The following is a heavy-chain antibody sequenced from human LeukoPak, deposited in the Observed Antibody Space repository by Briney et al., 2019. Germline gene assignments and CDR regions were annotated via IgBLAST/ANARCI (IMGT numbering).Heavy chain of an antibody. D-gene: IGHD2-15*01. J-gene: IGHJ4*02. CDR2: ISGSGDNT. CDR1: GFTFSNYA. Sequence: GGSLRLSCTASGFTFSNYAMSWVRQAPGKGLEWVSAISGSGDNTYYVESVKGRSTISRDNSKNTLYLQMNSLRVEETAVYYCAKDAGRGGGSTFSGWGQGTLVTVSS. V-gene: IGHV3-23*01. CDR3: AKDAGRGGGSTFSG.